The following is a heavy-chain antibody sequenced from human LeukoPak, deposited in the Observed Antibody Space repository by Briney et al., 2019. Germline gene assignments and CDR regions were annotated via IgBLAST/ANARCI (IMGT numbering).Heavy chain of an antibody. CDR2: LIPIFATP. D-gene: IGHD1-26*01. V-gene: IGHV1-69*13. CDR1: GGTFSSYG. J-gene: IGHJ3*01. CDR3: AREATNDAFDV. Sequence: SVKVSCKASGGTFSSYGISWVRQAPGQGLEWMGGLIPIFATPNYAQKFQGRVTITAGESTSTAYMELRSLRSEDTAVYYCAREATNDAFDVWGQGTMVTVSS.